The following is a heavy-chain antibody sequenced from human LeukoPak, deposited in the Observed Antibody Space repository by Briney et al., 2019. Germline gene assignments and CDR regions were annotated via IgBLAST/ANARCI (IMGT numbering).Heavy chain of an antibody. CDR3: ARDGRQYASSWYFDL. CDR1: GGSISSSSYY. V-gene: IGHV4-39*07. CDR2: IYYSGST. D-gene: IGHD6-13*01. Sequence: SETLSLTCTVSGGSISSSSYYWGWIRQPPGKGLEWIGSIYYSGSTYYNPSLKSRVSISVDTSKNQFSLRLSSVTAADTAVYYCARDGRQYASSWYFDLWGQGTLVIVSS. J-gene: IGHJ4*02.